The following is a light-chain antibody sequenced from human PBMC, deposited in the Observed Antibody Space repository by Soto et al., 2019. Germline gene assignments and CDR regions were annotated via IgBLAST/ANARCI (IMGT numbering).Light chain of an antibody. Sequence: QSALTQPASVSGSPGQSITISCTGTSSDIGGYNYVSWFQQHPGKAPKLMISDVSNRPSGVSNRFSGSKSGNTASLTISGLQAEDEADYYCSSSTSGSTFYVFGTGTKLTVL. CDR2: DVS. CDR3: SSSTSGSTFYV. V-gene: IGLV2-14*01. CDR1: SSDIGGYNY. J-gene: IGLJ1*01.